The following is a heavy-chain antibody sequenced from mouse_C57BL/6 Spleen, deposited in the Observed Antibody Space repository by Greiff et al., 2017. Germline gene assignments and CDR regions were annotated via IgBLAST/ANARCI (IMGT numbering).Heavy chain of an antibody. CDR2: INPSNGGT. J-gene: IGHJ4*01. CDR3: ARGRYSNYVPYAMDY. CDR1: GYTFTSYW. V-gene: IGHV1-53*01. D-gene: IGHD2-5*01. Sequence: QVQLQQPGTELVKPGASVKLSCKASGYTFTSYWMHWVKQRPGQGLEWIGNINPSNGGTNYNEKFKSKATLTVDKSSSTAYMQLSSLTSADSAVYYCARGRYSNYVPYAMDYWGKGTSVTVSS.